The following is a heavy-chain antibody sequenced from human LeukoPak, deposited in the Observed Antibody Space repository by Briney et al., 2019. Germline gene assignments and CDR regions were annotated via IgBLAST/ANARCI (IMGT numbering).Heavy chain of an antibody. V-gene: IGHV4-38-2*02. CDR2: IHHTGIT. Sequence: PSETLSLTCTVSNYSITNNYYWAWIRQPPGKGLEWIGSIHHTGITYYIPSLESRVTISLDTSKNQFSLRLYSVTAADTAIYYCVRESRGWYDDSWGQGTLVTVSS. J-gene: IGHJ5*01. CDR1: NYSITNNYY. CDR3: VRESRGWYDDS. D-gene: IGHD6-19*01.